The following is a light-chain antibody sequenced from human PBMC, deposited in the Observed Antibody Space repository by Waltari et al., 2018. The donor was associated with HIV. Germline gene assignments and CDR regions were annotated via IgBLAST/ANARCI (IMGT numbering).Light chain of an antibody. CDR2: HVT. CDR3: CSYTASDTWV. Sequence: QSALTQPRSVSGSPGQSVTISCTGTSSDVGAYNTVSWSQQRPDKAPRLIISHVTERPSGVPDRFSGSKSGNTASLTISGLQAEDEADYHCCSYTASDTWVFGGGTQLTVL. J-gene: IGLJ3*02. CDR1: SSDVGAYNT. V-gene: IGLV2-11*01.